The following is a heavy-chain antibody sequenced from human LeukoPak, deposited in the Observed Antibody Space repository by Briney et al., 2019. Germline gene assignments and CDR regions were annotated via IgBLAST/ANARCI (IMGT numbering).Heavy chain of an antibody. J-gene: IGHJ4*02. CDR3: ARDRVFWSGYYTGIRY. D-gene: IGHD3-3*01. CDR1: GFTFSSYS. V-gene: IGHV3-21*01. Sequence: PGGSLRLSCAASGFTFSSYSMNWVRQAPGKGLEWVSSISSSSSYVYYADSVKGRFTISRDNAKNSLYLQMNSLRAEDTAVYYCARDRVFWSGYYTGIRYWGQGTLVTVSS. CDR2: ISSSSSYV.